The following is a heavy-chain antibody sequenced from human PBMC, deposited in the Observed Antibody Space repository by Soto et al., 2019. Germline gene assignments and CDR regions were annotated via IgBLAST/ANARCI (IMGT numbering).Heavy chain of an antibody. CDR2: ISGSGGST. J-gene: IGHJ4*02. V-gene: IGHV3-23*01. Sequence: WSLRLSCAASGFTFSSYAMSWVRQAPGKGLEWVSAISGSGGSTYYADSVKGRFTISRDNSKNTLYLQMNSLRAEDTAVYYCANGGHWNYGTPYDYWGQGTLVTVSS. CDR3: ANGGHWNYGTPYDY. CDR1: GFTFSSYA. D-gene: IGHD1-7*01.